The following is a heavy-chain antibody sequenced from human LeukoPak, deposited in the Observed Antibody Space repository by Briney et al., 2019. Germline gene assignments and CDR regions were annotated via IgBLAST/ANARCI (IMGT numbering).Heavy chain of an antibody. Sequence: PSETLSLTCTVSGGSISSYYWSWIRQPPGKGLEWIGSIYHSGSTYYNPSLKSRVTISVDTSKNQFSLKLSSVTAADTAVYYCARGISRGYYDSSGYYWFDPWGQGTLVTVSS. D-gene: IGHD3-22*01. CDR2: IYHSGST. CDR1: GGSISSYY. V-gene: IGHV4-38-2*02. J-gene: IGHJ5*02. CDR3: ARGISRGYYDSSGYYWFDP.